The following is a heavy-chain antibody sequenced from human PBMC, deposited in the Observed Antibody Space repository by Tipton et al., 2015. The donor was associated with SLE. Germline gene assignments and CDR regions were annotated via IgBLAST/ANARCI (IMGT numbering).Heavy chain of an antibody. D-gene: IGHD7-27*01. CDR2: IYTSGST. CDR3: ARAWGTGDRYYGMDV. Sequence: TLSLTCTVSGGSISSGSYYWSWIRQPAGKGLEWIGYIYTSGSTNYNPSPKSRVTISVDTSKNQFSPKLSSVTAADTAVYYCARAWGTGDRYYGMDVWGQGTTVTVSS. V-gene: IGHV4-61*09. CDR1: GGSISSGSYY. J-gene: IGHJ6*02.